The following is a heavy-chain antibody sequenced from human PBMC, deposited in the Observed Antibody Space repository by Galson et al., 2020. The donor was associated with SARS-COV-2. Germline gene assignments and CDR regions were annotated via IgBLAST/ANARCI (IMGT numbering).Heavy chain of an antibody. CDR3: MGYCGSNSCNTWGGHYYGMDV. D-gene: IGHD2-2*01. Sequence: SETLSLTCTVSGGSISSLTYFWGWIRQPPGKGLEWIGSIYYSGVIYYNPSLKGRVTISLDTSKNQFSLKLTSVTAADTAVYYCMGYCGSNSCNTWGGHYYGMDVWGQGTTVTVSS. V-gene: IGHV4-39*01. CDR2: IYYSGVI. J-gene: IGHJ6*02. CDR1: GGSISSLTYF.